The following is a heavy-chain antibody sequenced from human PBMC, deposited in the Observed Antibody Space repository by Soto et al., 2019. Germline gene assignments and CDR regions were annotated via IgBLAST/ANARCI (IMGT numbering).Heavy chain of an antibody. V-gene: IGHV5-10-1*01. D-gene: IGHD3-22*01. Sequence: GESLKISCKGSGYSFTSYWISWVRQMPGKGLEWMGRIDPSDSYTNYSPSFQGHVTISADKSISTAYLQWSSLKASDTAMYYCARMGVTYYYDSSGFRWGEGTLVTVSS. J-gene: IGHJ4*02. CDR3: ARMGVTYYYDSSGFR. CDR1: GYSFTSYW. CDR2: IDPSDSYT.